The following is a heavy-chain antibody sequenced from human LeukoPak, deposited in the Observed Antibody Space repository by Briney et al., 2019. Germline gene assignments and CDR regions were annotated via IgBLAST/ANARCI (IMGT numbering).Heavy chain of an antibody. D-gene: IGHD3-10*01. Sequence: GGSLRLSCAASGFSVSSNYMSWVRQAPGKGLEWVSYISSSGSTIYYADSVKGRFTISRDNAKNLLFLQMNGLRAEDTALYYCARGRSITLLRGVAMSDGFDIWGQGAMVAVSS. CDR3: ARGRSITLLRGVAMSDGFDI. CDR2: ISSSGSTI. J-gene: IGHJ3*02. CDR1: GFSVSSNY. V-gene: IGHV3-48*04.